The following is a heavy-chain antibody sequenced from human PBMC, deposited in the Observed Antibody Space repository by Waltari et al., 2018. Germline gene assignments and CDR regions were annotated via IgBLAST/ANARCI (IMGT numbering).Heavy chain of an antibody. CDR2: IIPILGRA. J-gene: IGHJ6*03. D-gene: IGHD3-3*01. CDR3: ARVSSGYYPTHYYYYYMDV. CDR1: GGTFSSYA. Sequence: QVQLVQSGAEVKKPGSSVKVSCKASGGTFSSYAIGWVRQAPGTGLGWMGGIIPILGRANYAQKFQGRVTITADKSTSTAYMELSSLRSEDTAVYYCARVSSGYYPTHYYYYYMDVWGKGTTVTVSS. V-gene: IGHV1-69*10.